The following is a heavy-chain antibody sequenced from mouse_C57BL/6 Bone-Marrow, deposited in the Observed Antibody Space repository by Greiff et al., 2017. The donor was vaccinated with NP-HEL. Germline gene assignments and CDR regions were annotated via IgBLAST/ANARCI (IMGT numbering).Heavy chain of an antibody. CDR2: ISYDGSN. Sequence: VQLQQSGPGLVKPSQSLSLTCSVTGYSITSGYYWNWIRQFPGNKLEWMGYISYDGSNNYNPSLKNRISITRDTSKNQFFLKLNSVTTEDTATYYCARDGGYYCYFDYWGQGTTLTVSS. D-gene: IGHD2-3*01. J-gene: IGHJ2*01. V-gene: IGHV3-6*01. CDR3: ARDGGYYCYFDY. CDR1: GYSITSGYY.